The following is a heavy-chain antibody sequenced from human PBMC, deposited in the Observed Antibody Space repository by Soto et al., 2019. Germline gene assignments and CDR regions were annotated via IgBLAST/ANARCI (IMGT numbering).Heavy chain of an antibody. Sequence: SETLSLTCAVSGGSISSSNWWSWVRQPPGKGLGWIGYIYYSGSTYYNPSLKSRVTISVDKSKNQFSLKLSSVTAADTAVYYCARDYCSGGSCANWFDPWGQGTLVTVSS. D-gene: IGHD2-15*01. J-gene: IGHJ5*02. CDR3: ARDYCSGGSCANWFDP. CDR2: IYYSGST. V-gene: IGHV4-4*02. CDR1: GGSISSSNW.